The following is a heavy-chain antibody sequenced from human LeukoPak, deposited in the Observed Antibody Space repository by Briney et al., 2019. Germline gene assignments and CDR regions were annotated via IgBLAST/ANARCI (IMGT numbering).Heavy chain of an antibody. D-gene: IGHD3-10*01. CDR2: ISTTGGTT. V-gene: IGHV3-23*01. J-gene: IGHJ6*03. Sequence: PGGSLRLSCAASGLTFSSYGMSWVRQAPGRGLEWVSAISTTGGTTYYADSVRGRFTISRDNAKNSLYLQMNSLRAEDTAVYYCARLTRTPSRILVRGNYYYMDVWGKGTTVTISS. CDR1: GLTFSSYG. CDR3: ARLTRTPSRILVRGNYYYMDV.